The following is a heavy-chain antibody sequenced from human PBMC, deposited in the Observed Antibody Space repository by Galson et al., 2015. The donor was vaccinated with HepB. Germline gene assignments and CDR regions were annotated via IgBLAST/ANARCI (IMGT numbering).Heavy chain of an antibody. CDR1: GFTFSSYA. CDR3: AKAPPNYYDSSGYHDAFDI. CDR2: ISGSGGST. V-gene: IGHV3-23*01. Sequence: SLRLSCAASGFTFSSYAMSWVRQAPGKGLEWVSAISGSGGSTYYADSVKGRFTISRDNSMNTLYLQMNSLRAEDTAVYYCAKAPPNYYDSSGYHDAFDIWGQGTMVTVSS. J-gene: IGHJ3*02. D-gene: IGHD3-22*01.